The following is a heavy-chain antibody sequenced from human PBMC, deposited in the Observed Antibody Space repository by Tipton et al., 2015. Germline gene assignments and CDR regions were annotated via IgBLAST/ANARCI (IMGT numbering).Heavy chain of an antibody. CDR1: GGSVSSGSYY. CDR3: ARDPSPTSCGGDCYPWYFDL. CDR2: IYYTGKT. V-gene: IGHV4-31*03. D-gene: IGHD2-21*02. Sequence: TLSLTCTVSGGSVSSGSYYWSWIRQHPGKGLEWIGYIYYTGKTYFNPSLKSRITISVDTSNNQFSLKLSSVTAADTAVYYCARDPSPTSCGGDCYPWYFDLWGRGTLVTVSP. J-gene: IGHJ2*01.